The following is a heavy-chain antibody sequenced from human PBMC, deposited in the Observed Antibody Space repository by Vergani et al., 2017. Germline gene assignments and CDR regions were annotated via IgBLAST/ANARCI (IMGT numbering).Heavy chain of an antibody. J-gene: IGHJ4*02. V-gene: IGHV4-31*03. CDR2: IYYSGRT. CDR1: GGSISSGGYY. D-gene: IGHD2-15*01. Sequence: QVQLQESGPGLVKPSQTLSLTCTVSGGSISSGGYYWSWIRQHPGKGLGWIGYIYYSGRTYYNPSLKSRVTISVDTSKNQFSLKLSSVTAADTAVYYCASSVCSGGSCYLCFDYWGQGTLVTVSS. CDR3: ASSVCSGGSCYLCFDY.